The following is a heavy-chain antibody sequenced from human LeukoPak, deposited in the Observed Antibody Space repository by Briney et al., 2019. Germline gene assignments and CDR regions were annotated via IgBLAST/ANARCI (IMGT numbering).Heavy chain of an antibody. Sequence: ASVNVSCKVSGGTFNKNVITWVRQAPGQGLEWLGRILPIVGVTHHAQKFQGRATIHADFSTTTAYMELSSLRSDDTAVYYCAREGSSSAPWGQGTLVTVSS. D-gene: IGHD6-13*01. CDR3: AREGSSSAP. CDR2: ILPIVGVT. J-gene: IGHJ5*02. V-gene: IGHV1-69*04. CDR1: GGTFNKNV.